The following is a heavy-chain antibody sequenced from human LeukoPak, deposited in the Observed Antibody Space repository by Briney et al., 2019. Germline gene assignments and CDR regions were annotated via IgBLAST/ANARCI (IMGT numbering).Heavy chain of an antibody. CDR2: IYYSGST. J-gene: IGHJ4*02. V-gene: IGHV4-30-4*01. CDR1: GGSISSGDYY. CDR3: ARWYSSGWAFDY. Sequence: SQTLSLTCTVSGGSISSGDYYWSWIRQPPGKGLEWIGYIYYSGSTYYNPSLKSRVTISVDTSKNQFSLKLSSVTAADTAVYYCARWYSSGWAFDYWGQGTLVTVSS. D-gene: IGHD6-19*01.